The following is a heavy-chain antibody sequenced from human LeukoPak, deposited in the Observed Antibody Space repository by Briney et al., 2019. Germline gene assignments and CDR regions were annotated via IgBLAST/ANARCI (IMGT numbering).Heavy chain of an antibody. J-gene: IGHJ4*02. D-gene: IGHD6-19*01. CDR1: GGTFSSYA. V-gene: IGHV1-69*01. Sequence: GASVKVSYKASGGTFSSYAISWVRQAPGQGLEWMGGIIPIFGTANYAQKFQGRVTITADESTSTAYMELSSLRSEDTAVYYCARRRSGWYYFDYWGQGTLVTVSS. CDR3: ARRRSGWYYFDY. CDR2: IIPIFGTA.